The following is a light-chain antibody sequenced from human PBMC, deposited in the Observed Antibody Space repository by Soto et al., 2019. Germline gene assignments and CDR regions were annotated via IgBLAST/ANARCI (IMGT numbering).Light chain of an antibody. J-gene: IGLJ2*01. CDR2: DVT. V-gene: IGLV2-14*01. Sequence: QSALTQPASVSGPPGQSITISCTGTSSDVGAYNYVSWYQHHPGKAPRLVIYDVTNRPSGISDRFSGSKSGNTASLTISGLLAEDEADYYCASWDDRLSGPIFGGGTKLTVL. CDR1: SSDVGAYNY. CDR3: ASWDDRLSGPI.